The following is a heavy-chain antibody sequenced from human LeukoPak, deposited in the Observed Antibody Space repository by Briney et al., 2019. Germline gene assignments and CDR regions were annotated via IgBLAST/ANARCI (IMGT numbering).Heavy chain of an antibody. Sequence: GASVKVSCKASGYTFTSYYMHWVRQAPGQGLEWMGIINPSGGSTSYAQKFQGRVTMTRNTSISTAYMELSSLRSEDTAVYYCARGDTAMVIGYYYMDVWGKGTTVTISS. J-gene: IGHJ6*03. V-gene: IGHV1-46*01. CDR2: INPSGGST. D-gene: IGHD5-18*01. CDR1: GYTFTSYY. CDR3: ARGDTAMVIGYYYMDV.